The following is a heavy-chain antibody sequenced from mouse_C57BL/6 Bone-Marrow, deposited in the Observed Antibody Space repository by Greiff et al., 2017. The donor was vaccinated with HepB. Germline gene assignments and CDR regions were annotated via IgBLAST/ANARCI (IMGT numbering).Heavy chain of an antibody. CDR3: TTRGGYYCVDY. CDR2: IDPENGDT. J-gene: IGHJ2*01. CDR1: GFNIKDDY. V-gene: IGHV14-4*01. Sequence: EVQLQQSGAELVRPGASVKLSCTASGFNIKDDYMHWVKQRPEQGLEWIGWIDPENGDTEYASKFQGKATITADTSSNTAYLQLSSLTSEDTAVYYYTTRGGYYCVDYWGQGTTLTVSS. D-gene: IGHD2-3*01.